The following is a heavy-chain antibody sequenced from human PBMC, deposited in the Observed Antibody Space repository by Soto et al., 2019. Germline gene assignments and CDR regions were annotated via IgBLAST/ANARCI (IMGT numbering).Heavy chain of an antibody. D-gene: IGHD3-3*01. CDR3: ARSLDQPFYVFWSGYYSSGRSNAFDI. J-gene: IGHJ3*02. V-gene: IGHV1-8*01. Sequence: ASVKVSCKASGYTFTSYDINWVRQATGQGLEWMGWMNPNSGNTGYAQKFQGRVTMTRNTSISTAYMDLSSLRSEDTAVYYCARSLDQPFYVFWSGYYSSGRSNAFDIWGQGTMVTVSS. CDR2: MNPNSGNT. CDR1: GYTFTSYD.